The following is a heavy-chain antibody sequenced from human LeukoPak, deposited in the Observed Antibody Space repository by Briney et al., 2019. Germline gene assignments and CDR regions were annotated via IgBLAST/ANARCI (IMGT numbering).Heavy chain of an antibody. Sequence: PGRSLRLSCAASGFTFSSYGMHWVRQAPGKGPEWVAVISYDGSNKYYADSVKGRFTISRDNSKNTLYLQMNSLRAEDTAVYYCAKSYYYDSSGYSDYWGQGTLVTVSS. CDR3: AKSYYYDSSGYSDY. V-gene: IGHV3-30*18. CDR2: ISYDGSNK. CDR1: GFTFSSYG. D-gene: IGHD3-22*01. J-gene: IGHJ4*02.